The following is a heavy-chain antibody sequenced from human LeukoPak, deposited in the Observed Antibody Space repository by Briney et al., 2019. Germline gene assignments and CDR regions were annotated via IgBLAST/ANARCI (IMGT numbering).Heavy chain of an antibody. D-gene: IGHD1-26*01. J-gene: IGHJ4*02. CDR2: IYYSGST. CDR1: GGSMSSYY. V-gene: IGHV4-59*01. Sequence: SETLSLTCNVSGGSMSSYYWTWIRQPPGKALEWVGYIYYSGSTNYNPSLDSRVTISVDTFKNQFSLKLNSVTDADTAVYYCARGSSLGYYYDYWGQGTLVTVSS. CDR3: ARGSSLGYYYDY.